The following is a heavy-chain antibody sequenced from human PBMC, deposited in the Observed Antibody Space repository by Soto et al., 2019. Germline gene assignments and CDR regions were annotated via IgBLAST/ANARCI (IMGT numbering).Heavy chain of an antibody. CDR3: ASYYYDSSGYYYRHYYYYGMDV. CDR1: GGTFSSYA. V-gene: IGHV1-69*01. Sequence: QVQLVQSGAEVKKPGSSMKVSCKASGGTFSSYAISWVRQAPGQGLEWMGGIIPIFGTANYAQKFQGRVTITADESTSTAYMELSSLRSEDTAVYYCASYYYDSSGYYYRHYYYYGMDVWGQGTTVTVSS. CDR2: IIPIFGTA. D-gene: IGHD3-22*01. J-gene: IGHJ6*02.